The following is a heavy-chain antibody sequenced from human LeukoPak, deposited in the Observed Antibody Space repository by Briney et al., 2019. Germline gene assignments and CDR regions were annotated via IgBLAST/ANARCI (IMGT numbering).Heavy chain of an antibody. D-gene: IGHD2-21*02. CDR2: IYHSGST. Sequence: SETLSLTCAVSGGSISSSNWWSWVRQPPGKGLEWIGEIYHSGSTNYNPSLKSRVTISVDKSKNQFSLKLSSVTAADTAVYYCARVVVVTALGYFDYWGQGTLVTVSS. V-gene: IGHV4-4*02. CDR3: ARVVVVTALGYFDY. J-gene: IGHJ4*02. CDR1: GGSISSSNW.